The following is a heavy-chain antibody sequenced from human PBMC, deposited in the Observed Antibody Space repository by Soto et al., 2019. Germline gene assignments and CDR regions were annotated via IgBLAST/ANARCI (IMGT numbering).Heavy chain of an antibody. CDR1: GFTFSSYA. J-gene: IGHJ3*02. V-gene: IGHV3-23*01. D-gene: IGHD5-12*01. CDR3: AKVGPRNSGYDYLDAFDI. CDR2: ISGSGGRT. Sequence: GGSLRLSCAASGFTFSSYAMSWVRQAPGKGLEWVSAISGSGGRTYYADSVKGRFTISRDNSKNTLYLQMNSLRAEDTAVYYCAKVGPRNSGYDYLDAFDIWGQGTMVTVSS.